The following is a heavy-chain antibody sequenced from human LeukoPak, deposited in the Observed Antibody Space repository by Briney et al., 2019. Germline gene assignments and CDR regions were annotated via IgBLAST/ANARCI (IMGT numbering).Heavy chain of an antibody. CDR1: GGSISSYY. D-gene: IGHD4-17*01. CDR2: IYYSGST. V-gene: IGHV4-59*01. CDR3: ARFGPYYGDYTYYFDY. J-gene: IGHJ4*02. Sequence: PSETLSLTCTVSGGSISSYYWSWIRQPPGKGLEWIGYIYYSGSTNYNPSLKSRVTISVDTPKNQFSLKLSSVTAADTAVYYCARFGPYYGDYTYYFDYWGQGTLVTVSS.